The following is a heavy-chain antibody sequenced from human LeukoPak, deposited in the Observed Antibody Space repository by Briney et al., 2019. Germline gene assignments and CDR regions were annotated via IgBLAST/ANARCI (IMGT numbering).Heavy chain of an antibody. CDR2: IYYCGRT. D-gene: IGHD3-3*02. Sequence: PSEPLSLTCTVCGRYISIYHWSWIRQPPGEGREWIGYIYYCGRTKYHLSLKSRLTISGHTSKNQFSLTLISVTAAAPAVLYWATVMMGISLDYWGQGTLGTVSS. CDR3: ATVMMGISLDY. CDR1: GRYISIYH. V-gene: IGHV4-59*08. J-gene: IGHJ4*02.